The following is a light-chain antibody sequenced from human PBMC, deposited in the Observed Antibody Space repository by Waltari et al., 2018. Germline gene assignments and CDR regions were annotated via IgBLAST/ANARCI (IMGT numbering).Light chain of an antibody. CDR1: QSVSRS. Sequence: EIVLTQSPGTLSLSPGERATLSCRASQSVSRSLAWYQQKSGQAPRLLIYGASSRAAGVPDRFSGSGSGTDCSLTISRLEPEDFAVYYCQHYVRLPVTFGPGTKVEIK. V-gene: IGKV3-20*01. CDR2: GAS. J-gene: IGKJ1*01. CDR3: QHYVRLPVT.